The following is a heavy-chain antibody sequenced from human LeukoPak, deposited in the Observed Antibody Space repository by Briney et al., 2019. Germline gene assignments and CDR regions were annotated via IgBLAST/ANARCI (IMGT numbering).Heavy chain of an antibody. V-gene: IGHV3-21*01. Sequence: GGSLRLSCAASGFTFSSYSMNWVRQAPGKGLEWVSSISSSSYIYYADSVKGRYTISRDNAKNSLYLQMNSLRAEDTAVYYCARAPRYYFDYWGQGTLVTVSS. CDR2: ISSSSYI. CDR3: ARAPRYYFDY. CDR1: GFTFSSYS. J-gene: IGHJ4*02.